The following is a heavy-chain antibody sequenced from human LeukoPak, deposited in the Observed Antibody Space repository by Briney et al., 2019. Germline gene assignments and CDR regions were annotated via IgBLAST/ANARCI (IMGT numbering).Heavy chain of an antibody. J-gene: IGHJ4*02. CDR3: VRDLGFTNGGDSD. Sequence: ASVKVSRKASGYTFSAYYMHWVRQAPGQGLEWMGWSNPNGGGTRYAQKFQGRVTMTRDTSISTAYMELNRLRSDDTAVYYCVRDLGFTNGGDSDWGQGTLVTVSS. CDR2: SNPNGGGT. D-gene: IGHD1-1*01. V-gene: IGHV1-2*02. CDR1: GYTFSAYY.